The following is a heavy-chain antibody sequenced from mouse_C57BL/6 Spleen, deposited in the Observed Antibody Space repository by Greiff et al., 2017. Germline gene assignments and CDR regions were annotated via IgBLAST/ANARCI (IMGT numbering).Heavy chain of an antibody. J-gene: IGHJ2*01. D-gene: IGHD2-1*01. CDR2: LAPSDSYT. Sequence: VQLQQPGAELVKPGASVKLSCKASGYTFTSYWMQWVKQRPGQGLEWIGELAPSDSYTNYNQKFKGKATLTVDTSSSTAYMQLSSLTSEDSAVYYCARGGFLLYFDYWGQGTTLTVSS. CDR1: GYTFTSYW. CDR3: ARGGFLLYFDY. V-gene: IGHV1-50*01.